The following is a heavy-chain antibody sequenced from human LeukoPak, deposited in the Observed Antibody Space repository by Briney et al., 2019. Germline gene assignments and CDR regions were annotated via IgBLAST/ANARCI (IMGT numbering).Heavy chain of an antibody. CDR2: IDPQRGDT. V-gene: IGHV1-2*06. J-gene: IGHJ3*01. CDR3: ATFTVSPNAFDL. D-gene: IGHD4-17*01. CDR1: GHSFSAFY. Sequence: GASVKVSCKASGHSFSAFYMHWVRQAPGQGLEWMGRIDPQRGDTKYTQKFQGRVTMTRDTSISTAYLELTRLTSDDTAMYYCATFTVSPNAFDLWGQGTMVTISS.